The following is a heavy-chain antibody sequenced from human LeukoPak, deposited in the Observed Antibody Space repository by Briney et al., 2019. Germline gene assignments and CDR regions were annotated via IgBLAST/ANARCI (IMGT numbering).Heavy chain of an antibody. Sequence: TSETLSLTRTVSGGSISSGNYYWSWIRQPAGKGLEWIGRIYTSGDTNYNPSLKSRVTVSIDTSKNQFSLKLSSVAAADTAVYYCARDLITTPYNWFDPWGPGTLVIVSS. D-gene: IGHD3-3*01. J-gene: IGHJ5*02. CDR2: IYTSGDT. CDR1: GGSISSGNYY. CDR3: ARDLITTPYNWFDP. V-gene: IGHV4-61*02.